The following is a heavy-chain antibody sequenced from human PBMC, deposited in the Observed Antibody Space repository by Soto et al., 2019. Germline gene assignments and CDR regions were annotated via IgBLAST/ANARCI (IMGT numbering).Heavy chain of an antibody. CDR2: INHSGST. J-gene: IGHJ4*02. D-gene: IGHD3-22*01. Sequence: QVQLQQWGAGLLKPSETLSLTCAVYGGSFSGYYWSWIRQPPGKGLEWIGEINHSGSTNYDPSLKSRVTISVDTSKNQFSLKLSSVTAADTAVYYCARGKGYYYDSSGLDYWGQGTLVTVSS. CDR1: GGSFSGYY. CDR3: ARGKGYYYDSSGLDY. V-gene: IGHV4-34*01.